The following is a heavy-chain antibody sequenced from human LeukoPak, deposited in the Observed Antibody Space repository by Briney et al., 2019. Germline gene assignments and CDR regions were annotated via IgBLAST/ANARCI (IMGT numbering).Heavy chain of an antibody. CDR2: IIPIFGIA. CDR1: GGTFSSYA. CDR3: ARAFGEQQLPPSDYYYYGMDV. J-gene: IGHJ6*02. V-gene: IGHV1-69*04. Sequence: ASVKVSCKASGGTFSSYAISWVRQAPGQGLEWMGRIIPIFGIANYAQKFQGRVTITADKSTSTAYMELNSLRAEDTAVYYCARAFGEQQLPPSDYYYYGMDVWGQGTTVTVSS. D-gene: IGHD6-13*01.